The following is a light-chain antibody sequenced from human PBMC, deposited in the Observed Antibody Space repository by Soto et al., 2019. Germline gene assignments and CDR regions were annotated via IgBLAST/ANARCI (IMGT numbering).Light chain of an antibody. Sequence: QSVLTQPASVSGSPGQSITISCSGTSSDIGTYDHVAWFQQFPGKTPKLMIYSVSNRPSGVSYRFSGSKSGNTASLTISGIQAEDEADYYCISYISDNRSYVFGTGTKV. J-gene: IGLJ1*01. CDR3: ISYISDNRSYV. V-gene: IGLV2-14*01. CDR1: SSDIGTYDH. CDR2: SVS.